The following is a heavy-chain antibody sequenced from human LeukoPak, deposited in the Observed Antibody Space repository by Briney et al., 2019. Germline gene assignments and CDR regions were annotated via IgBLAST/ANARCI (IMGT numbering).Heavy chain of an antibody. Sequence: SETLSLTCAVYGGSFSGYYWSWIRQPPGKGLGWIGEINHSGSTNYNPSLKSRVTISVDTSKNQFSLKLSSVTAADTAVYYCARKKIWSGYYTHNWFDPWGQGTLVTVSS. CDR1: GGSFSGYY. V-gene: IGHV4-34*01. D-gene: IGHD3-3*01. CDR3: ARKKIWSGYYTHNWFDP. J-gene: IGHJ5*02. CDR2: INHSGST.